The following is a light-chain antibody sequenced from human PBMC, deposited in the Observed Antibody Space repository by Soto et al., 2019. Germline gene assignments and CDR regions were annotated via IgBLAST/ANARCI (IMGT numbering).Light chain of an antibody. Sequence: QLVLTQSPSASASLGASVKLTCTLSSGHSSYAIAWHQQQPEKGPRYLMKLNSDGSHSKGDGIPDRFSGSSSGAERYLTISSLQSEDEADYYCQTWGTGPRFGGGTKVTVL. CDR3: QTWGTGPR. CDR2: LNSDGSH. CDR1: SGHSSYA. J-gene: IGLJ3*02. V-gene: IGLV4-69*01.